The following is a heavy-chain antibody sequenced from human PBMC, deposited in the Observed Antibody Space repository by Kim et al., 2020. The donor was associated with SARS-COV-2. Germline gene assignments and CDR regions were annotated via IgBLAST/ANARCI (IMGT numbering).Heavy chain of an antibody. CDR3: SRDLAQHILVATSLPTFDY. V-gene: IGHV1-18*01. Sequence: ASGKVSCTASGYSFNSSGISWVRQAPGQGLEWVGWINTYSGNPKYAQRFQGRVTMTTDTSTNTAFMELRGLRSDDTAVYYCSRDLAQHILVATSLPTFDY. CDR1: GYSFNSSG. D-gene: IGHD2-21*02. CDR2: INTYSGNP. J-gene: IGHJ4*01.